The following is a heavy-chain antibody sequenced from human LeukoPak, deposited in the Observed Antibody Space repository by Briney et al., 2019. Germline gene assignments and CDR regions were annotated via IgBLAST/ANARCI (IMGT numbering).Heavy chain of an antibody. J-gene: IGHJ4*02. V-gene: IGHV4-39*01. CDR1: GGSINSNSYY. CDR2: IYYSGST. D-gene: IGHD2-2*01. Sequence: SETLSLTCTVPGGSINSNSYYWGWIRQPPGKGLEWIGSIYYSGSTYYNPSLKSRVTISVDTSKNQFSLKLSSVTAADTAVYYCARQSSCSSTSCYPFDYWGQGTLVTVSS. CDR3: ARQSSCSSTSCYPFDY.